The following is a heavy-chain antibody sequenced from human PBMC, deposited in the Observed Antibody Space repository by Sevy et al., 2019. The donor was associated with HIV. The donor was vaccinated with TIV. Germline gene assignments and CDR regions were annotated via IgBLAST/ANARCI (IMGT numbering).Heavy chain of an antibody. CDR3: ATTKDYYDSSGYPFDY. J-gene: IGHJ4*02. V-gene: IGHV1-24*01. D-gene: IGHD3-22*01. CDR2: FDPEDDET. Sequence: ASVKVSCKVSGYSVIEFSMHWVRQAPGKGLEWMGTFDPEDDETIYAQKIQGRVTMTEDTTTDTDYMELSSLRSEDTAVYYCATTKDYYDSSGYPFDYWGQGTLVTVSS. CDR1: GYSVIEFS.